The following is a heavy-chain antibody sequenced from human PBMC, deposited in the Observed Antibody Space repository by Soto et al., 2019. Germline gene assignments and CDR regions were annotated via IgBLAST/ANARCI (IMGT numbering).Heavy chain of an antibody. CDR2: IIAYNGNT. V-gene: IGHV1-18*04. CDR1: GYTFTSYG. CDR3: ARPLSSYYYDSSGYYSRLHAFDI. D-gene: IGHD3-22*01. J-gene: IGHJ3*02. Sequence: VSVKVCWKASGYTFTSYGISWVRQAPGQGLEWTGWIIAYNGNTNYAQKLQGRVTMTTDTSTSTAYMELRSLRSDDTAVYYCARPLSSYYYDSSGYYSRLHAFDIRGQGTMGTVSS.